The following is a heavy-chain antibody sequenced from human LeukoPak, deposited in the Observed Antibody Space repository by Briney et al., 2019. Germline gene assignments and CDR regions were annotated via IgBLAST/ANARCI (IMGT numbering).Heavy chain of an antibody. D-gene: IGHD6-19*01. CDR1: GFTFSSYA. V-gene: IGHV3-23*01. J-gene: IGHJ1*01. CDR2: ISGSGGST. Sequence: PGXXLRLSCAASGFTFSSYAMSWVRQAPGKGLEWVSAISGSGGSTYYADSVKGRFTISRDNSKNTLYLQMNSLRAEDAAVYYCAKDPGTVIAVAGTFQHWGQGTLVTVSS. CDR3: AKDPGTVIAVAGTFQH.